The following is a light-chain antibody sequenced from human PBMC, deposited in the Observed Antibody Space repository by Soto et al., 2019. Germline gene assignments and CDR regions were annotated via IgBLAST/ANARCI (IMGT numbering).Light chain of an antibody. CDR1: QSIFSS. Sequence: DNKMTQSPSSLSASVGDRVTITCRAGQSIFSSLNWYQQRPGKAPTLLIYAASSLQSGVPSRFRGSGYGTDFALTITSLQPEDFAIYYCRQSYNSPPITFGQGTRLEIK. CDR3: RQSYNSPPIT. CDR2: AAS. V-gene: IGKV1-39*01. J-gene: IGKJ5*01.